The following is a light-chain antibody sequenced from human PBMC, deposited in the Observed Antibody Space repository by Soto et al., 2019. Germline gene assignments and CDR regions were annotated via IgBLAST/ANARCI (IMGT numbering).Light chain of an antibody. J-gene: IGKJ3*01. CDR2: DAS. CDR1: QTVSSY. V-gene: IGKV3-11*01. CDR3: QQRSNWV. Sequence: ETVLTQSPATLSLSPGERATLSCRASQTVSSYLAWYQHKPGQAPRLLIYDASKRAPGVPARFSGSGSGTDFRLTSSLLEAEDFGVYYCQQRSNWVFGPGTKVDIK.